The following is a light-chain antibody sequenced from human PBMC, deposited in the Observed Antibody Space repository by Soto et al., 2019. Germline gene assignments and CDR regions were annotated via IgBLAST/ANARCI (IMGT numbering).Light chain of an antibody. Sequence: EIVLTQSPGTLSLSPGERATLSCRASQSVSSNYLAWYQQKPGQAPRLLIYGASSRATGIPDRFSGSGSGTDFTLTISRLELEDFAVYYWQQYGSSHTFGQGTKLEIK. V-gene: IGKV3-20*01. CDR1: QSVSSNY. CDR3: QQYGSSHT. CDR2: GAS. J-gene: IGKJ2*01.